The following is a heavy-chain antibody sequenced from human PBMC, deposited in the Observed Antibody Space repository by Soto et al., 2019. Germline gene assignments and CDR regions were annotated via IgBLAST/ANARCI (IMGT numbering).Heavy chain of an antibody. CDR2: IDPSDSYT. Sequence: GECLKIAWKGSGYSFTGYCISWVRQMPGKGLEWMGRIDPSDSYTNYSPSFQGHVTISADKSISTAYLQWSSLKASDTAMYYCARRDYYYGMDVWGQGTTVTVSS. J-gene: IGHJ6*02. V-gene: IGHV5-10-1*01. CDR3: ARRDYYYGMDV. CDR1: GYSFTGYC.